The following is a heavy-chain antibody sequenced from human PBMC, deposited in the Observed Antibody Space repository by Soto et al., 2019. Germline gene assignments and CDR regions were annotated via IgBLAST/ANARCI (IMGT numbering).Heavy chain of an antibody. CDR2: ISGSGGST. CDR3: AKGTPITIFGVVPNAFDY. Sequence: GGSLRLSCAASGFTFSSYAMSWVRQAPGKGLEWVSAISGSGGSTYYADSVKGRFTISRDNSKNTLCLQMNSLRAEDTAVYYCAKGTPITIFGVVPNAFDYWGQGTLVTVSS. V-gene: IGHV3-23*01. CDR1: GFTFSSYA. J-gene: IGHJ4*02. D-gene: IGHD3-3*01.